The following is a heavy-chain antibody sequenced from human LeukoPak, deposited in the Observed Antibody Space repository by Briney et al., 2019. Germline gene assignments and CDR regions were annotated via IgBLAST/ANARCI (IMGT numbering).Heavy chain of an antibody. V-gene: IGHV4-39*01. D-gene: IGHD1-7*01. CDR2: IYYSGST. Sequence: SETLSLICTVPGGPISSSSYYSGWIRQPPGKGLEWIGSIYYSGSTYYNPSLKSRVTISVDTSKNQFSLKLSSVTAADTAVYYRARGGITGTTIGGVVDYWGQGTLVTVSS. CDR1: GGPISSSSYY. J-gene: IGHJ4*02. CDR3: ARGGITGTTIGGVVDY.